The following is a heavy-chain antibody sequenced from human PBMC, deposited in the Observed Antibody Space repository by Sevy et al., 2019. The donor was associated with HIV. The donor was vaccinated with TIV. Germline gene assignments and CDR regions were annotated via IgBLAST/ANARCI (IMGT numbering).Heavy chain of an antibody. D-gene: IGHD6-19*01. CDR2: IKQDGSEK. Sequence: GGSLRLSCAASGFTFSSYWMSWVRQAPGKGLEWVANIKQDGSEKYYVDSGKGRFTISRDNAKNSLYLQMNSLRAEDTAVYYCAREGPRIAVAGVFYYYYGMDVWGQGTTVTVSS. CDR3: AREGPRIAVAGVFYYYYGMDV. V-gene: IGHV3-7*01. CDR1: GFTFSSYW. J-gene: IGHJ6*02.